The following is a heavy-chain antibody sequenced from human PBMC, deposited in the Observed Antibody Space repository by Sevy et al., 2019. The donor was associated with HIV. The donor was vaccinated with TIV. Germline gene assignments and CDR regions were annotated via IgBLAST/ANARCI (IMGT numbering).Heavy chain of an antibody. CDR1: GGSISSGGYY. CDR2: IYYSGST. V-gene: IGHV4-31*03. Sequence: SETLSLTCTVSGGSISSGGYYWTWIRQHPGKGLEWIGYIYYSGSTYYNPSLKSRVALSVDTSRNQFSLKLSSVTAADTAVYYCARAESSMEGARGFDYWGQGTLVTVSS. D-gene: IGHD1-26*01. CDR3: ARAESSMEGARGFDY. J-gene: IGHJ4*02.